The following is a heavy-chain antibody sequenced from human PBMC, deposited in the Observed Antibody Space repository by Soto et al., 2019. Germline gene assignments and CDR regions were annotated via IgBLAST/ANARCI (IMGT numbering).Heavy chain of an antibody. Sequence: QVQLVESGGGLVKPGGSLSLSCAASGFTFSDYYMTWIRQAPGKGLEWVSYISSSGNSIYYADSVRGRFTVSRDNAKNSLFLQINSLRAEDTAVYYCARRAAAGRSFDYWGLGTLVTVSS. CDR2: ISSSGNSI. CDR3: ARRAAAGRSFDY. CDR1: GFTFSDYY. V-gene: IGHV3-11*01. D-gene: IGHD6-13*01. J-gene: IGHJ4*02.